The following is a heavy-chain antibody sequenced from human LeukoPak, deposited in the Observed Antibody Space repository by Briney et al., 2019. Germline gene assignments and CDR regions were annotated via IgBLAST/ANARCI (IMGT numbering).Heavy chain of an antibody. V-gene: IGHV4-59*01. Sequence: SETLSLTCTVSGGSISSYYWSWIRQPPGKGLEWIGYIYYSGSTNYNPSLKSRVTISVDTSKNQFSLKLSSVTAAGTAVYYCARGRYIQLWPSDFDYWGQGTLVTVSS. D-gene: IGHD5-18*01. CDR1: GGSISSYY. J-gene: IGHJ4*02. CDR2: IYYSGST. CDR3: ARGRYIQLWPSDFDY.